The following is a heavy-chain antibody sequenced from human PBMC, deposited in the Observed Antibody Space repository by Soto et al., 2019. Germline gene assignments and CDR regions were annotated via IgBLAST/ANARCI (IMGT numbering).Heavy chain of an antibody. Sequence: EVQLVESGGGLIQPGGSLRLSCAVSGFTVSNNYMSWVRQAPGKGLEGVSVIYSGGYTAYGDSVKGRFTIPRDNSKNTLYPQMNTRRADDAGFFSCPTAPGGGGYWGQGTLVTVSS. CDR2: IYSGGYT. V-gene: IGHV3-53*01. J-gene: IGHJ4*02. D-gene: IGHD3-10*01. CDR3: PTAPGGGGY. CDR1: GFTVSNNY.